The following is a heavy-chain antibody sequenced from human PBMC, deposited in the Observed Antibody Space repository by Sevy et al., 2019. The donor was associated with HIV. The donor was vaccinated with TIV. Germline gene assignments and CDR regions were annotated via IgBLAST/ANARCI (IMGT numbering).Heavy chain of an antibody. CDR3: ARDRDGSGSSGGYGMDV. CDR1: GFTFSIYS. D-gene: IGHD3-10*01. V-gene: IGHV3-21*01. J-gene: IGHJ6*02. CDR2: ISSSSNFI. Sequence: GGSLRLSCVASGFTFSIYSMNWVRQAPGKGLEWASSISSSSNFIYYADSVKGRFIISRDNAKNLLYLQMSSLRAEDTAVYYCARDRDGSGSSGGYGMDVWGQGTTVTVSS.